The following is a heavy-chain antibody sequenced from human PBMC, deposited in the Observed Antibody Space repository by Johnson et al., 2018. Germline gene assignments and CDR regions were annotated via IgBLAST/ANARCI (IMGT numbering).Heavy chain of an antibody. J-gene: IGHJ6*02. D-gene: IGHD1-26*01. Sequence: QVQLVESGGGVVQPGRSLRLSCAASGFTFSSYGMHWVRQAPGKGLEWVAVIWYDGSNKYYADSVKGRFTISRDNSKNTLYRQMNSLRAEDTAVYYCAREYVGQNYYGMDVWGQGTTVTVSS. V-gene: IGHV3-33*01. CDR1: GFTFSSYG. CDR3: AREYVGQNYYGMDV. CDR2: IWYDGSNK.